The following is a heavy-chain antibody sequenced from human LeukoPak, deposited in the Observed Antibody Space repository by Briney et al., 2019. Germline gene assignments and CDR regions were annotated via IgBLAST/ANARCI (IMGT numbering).Heavy chain of an antibody. CDR1: GFRFSDYW. Sequence: GGFLRLSCAASGFRFSDYWMSWVRQAPGKGLEWVANIKEDGAEKYYVESVKGRFTIFRDNAKHSLHLQMNSLRVEDTAVYYCASGMTEFDYWGQGTLVTVSS. V-gene: IGHV3-7*01. CDR2: IKEDGAEK. CDR3: ASGMTEFDY. J-gene: IGHJ4*02.